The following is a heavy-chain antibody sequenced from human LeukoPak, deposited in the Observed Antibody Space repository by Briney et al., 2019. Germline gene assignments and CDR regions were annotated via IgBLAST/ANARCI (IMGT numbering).Heavy chain of an antibody. CDR3: ARYRYAYYMDV. V-gene: IGHV4-59*01. D-gene: IGHD1-1*01. CDR1: GGSISGYY. J-gene: IGHJ6*03. CDR2: IYYSGST. Sequence: SETLSLTCTVSGGSISGYYWNWIRQPPGKGPEWIGYIYYSGSTNYNASLKSRVTISLDTSKYQFSLNLSSVTAADTAVYYCARYRYAYYMDVWGKGTTVTVSS.